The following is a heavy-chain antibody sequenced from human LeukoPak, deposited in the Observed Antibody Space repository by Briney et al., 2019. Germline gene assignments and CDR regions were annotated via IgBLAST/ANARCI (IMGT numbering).Heavy chain of an antibody. CDR3: ARIPTVWFDP. D-gene: IGHD4-17*01. Sequence: SETLSLTCAVYGGSFSGYYWSWIRQPPGKGLEWIGESNHSGSTNSNPSLKSRVTISVDTSKNQFSLKLSSVTAADTAVYYCARIPTVWFDPWGQGTLVTVSS. J-gene: IGHJ5*02. CDR2: SNHSGST. CDR1: GGSFSGYY. V-gene: IGHV4-34*01.